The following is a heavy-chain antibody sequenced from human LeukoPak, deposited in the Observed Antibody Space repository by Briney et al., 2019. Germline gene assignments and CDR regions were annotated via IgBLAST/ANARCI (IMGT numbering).Heavy chain of an antibody. Sequence: GESLKISCKGSGYSFTSYWIGWVRQMPGKGLEWMGIIYPGDSDTRYSPSSQGQVTISADKSISTAYLQWSSLKASDTAMYYCARPTSYGGNPDEGDAFDIWGQGTMVTVSS. J-gene: IGHJ3*02. CDR3: ARPTSYGGNPDEGDAFDI. CDR1: GYSFTSYW. D-gene: IGHD4-23*01. V-gene: IGHV5-51*01. CDR2: IYPGDSDT.